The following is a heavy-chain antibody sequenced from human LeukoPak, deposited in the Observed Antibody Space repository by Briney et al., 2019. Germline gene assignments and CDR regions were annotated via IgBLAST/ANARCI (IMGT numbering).Heavy chain of an antibody. Sequence: SETLSLTCTVSGGSISSSSYYWGWIRQPAGKGLEWIGRIYTSGSTNYNPSLKSRVTISVDTSKNQFSLKLSSVTAADTAVYYCAREPTFMTTVAFDYWGQGTLVTVSS. V-gene: IGHV4-61*02. J-gene: IGHJ4*02. D-gene: IGHD4-17*01. CDR2: IYTSGST. CDR3: AREPTFMTTVAFDY. CDR1: GGSISSSSYY.